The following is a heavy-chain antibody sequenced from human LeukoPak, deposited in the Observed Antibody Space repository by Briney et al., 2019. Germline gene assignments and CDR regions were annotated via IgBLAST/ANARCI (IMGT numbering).Heavy chain of an antibody. CDR3: AKDDYDFWSGYSY. CDR1: GFTFSSYA. Sequence: GGSLRLSCAASGFTFSSYAMSWVRQAPGKGLEGVSAISGSGGSTYYADSVKGRFTISRDNSKNTLYLQMNSLRAEDTAVYYCAKDDYDFWSGYSYWGQGTLVTVSS. J-gene: IGHJ4*02. V-gene: IGHV3-23*01. D-gene: IGHD3-3*01. CDR2: ISGSGGST.